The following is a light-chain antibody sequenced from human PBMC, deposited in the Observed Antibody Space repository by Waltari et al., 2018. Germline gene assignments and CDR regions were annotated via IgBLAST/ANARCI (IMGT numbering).Light chain of an antibody. Sequence: IQMTQSPSSLSASVGDRVTITCRASQSISSYLNWYQKKPGKAPKLLIYATSSLQSGVPSRFSGSGSGTDFTLTISSLQPEDFATYYCQQSYSTPPMYTFGQGTKLEIK. CDR1: QSISSY. CDR2: ATS. V-gene: IGKV1-39*01. J-gene: IGKJ2*01. CDR3: QQSYSTPPMYT.